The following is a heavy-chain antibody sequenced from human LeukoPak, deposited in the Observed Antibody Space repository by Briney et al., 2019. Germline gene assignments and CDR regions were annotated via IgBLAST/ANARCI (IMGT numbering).Heavy chain of an antibody. V-gene: IGHV3-48*04. CDR2: ISSSGSTI. CDR1: GFIFSTYN. J-gene: IGHJ6*04. CDR3: AELGITMIGGV. Sequence: GGSLRLSCATSGFIFSTYNMNWVRQAPGKGLEWVSYISSSGSTIYYAGSVKGRFTISRDNAKNSLYLQMNSLRAEDTAVYYCAELGITMIGGVWGKGTTVTISS. D-gene: IGHD3-10*02.